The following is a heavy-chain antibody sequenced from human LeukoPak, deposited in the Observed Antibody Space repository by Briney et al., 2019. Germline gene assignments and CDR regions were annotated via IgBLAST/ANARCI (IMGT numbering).Heavy chain of an antibody. V-gene: IGHV3-9*03. CDR1: GFTFDDYA. CDR3: AKDSEGYFDY. Sequence: GGSLRLSCAASGFTFDDYAMHWVRQAPGKGLEWVSGISWNSGSIGYADSVKGRFTISRDNAKNSLYLQMSSLRAEDMALYYCAKDSEGYFDYWGQGTLVTVSS. J-gene: IGHJ4*02. CDR2: ISWNSGSI.